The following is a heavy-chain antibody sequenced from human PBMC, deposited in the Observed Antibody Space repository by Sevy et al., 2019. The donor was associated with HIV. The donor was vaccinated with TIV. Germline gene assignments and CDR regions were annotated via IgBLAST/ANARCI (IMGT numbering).Heavy chain of an antibody. CDR1: GFTFDDYA. CDR2: ISWNSGSI. J-gene: IGHJ4*02. V-gene: IGHV3-9*01. D-gene: IGHD3-3*01. Sequence: GGSLRLSCAASGFTFDDYAMHWVRQAPGKGLEWVSGISWNSGSIGYADSVKGRFTISRDNAKNSLYLQMNSLRAEDTALYYCAKEKYDFWSGYRGYDYWCQGTLVTVSS. CDR3: AKEKYDFWSGYRGYDY.